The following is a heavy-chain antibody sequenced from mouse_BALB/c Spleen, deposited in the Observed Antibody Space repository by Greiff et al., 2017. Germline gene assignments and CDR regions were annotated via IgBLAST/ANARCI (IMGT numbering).Heavy chain of an antibody. V-gene: IGHV6-3*01. Sequence: EVKLLESGGGLVQPGGSMKLSCVASGFTFSSYWMSWVRQSPEKGLEWVAEIRLKSDNYATHYAESVKGKFTISRDDSKSRLYLQMNSLRAEDTGIYYCTDGAGTYWGQGTLVTVSA. CDR3: TDGAGTY. D-gene: IGHD4-1*01. J-gene: IGHJ3*01. CDR1: GFTFSSYW. CDR2: IRLKSDNYAT.